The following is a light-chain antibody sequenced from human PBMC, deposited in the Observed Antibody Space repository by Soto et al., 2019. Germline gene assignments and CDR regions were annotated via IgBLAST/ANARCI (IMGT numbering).Light chain of an antibody. CDR3: EQSYSVPLT. V-gene: IGKV1-39*01. Sequence: DIQMTQSPSSLSISVGDRVTITCRSSHDIGNHLNWYQQKPGKDPQLLLYSAFTLQSWVPSRFSGSGSGTAFTLTITSLQPEDSAPYFCEQSYSVPLTFGGGTKVEV. J-gene: IGKJ4*01. CDR1: HDIGNH. CDR2: SAF.